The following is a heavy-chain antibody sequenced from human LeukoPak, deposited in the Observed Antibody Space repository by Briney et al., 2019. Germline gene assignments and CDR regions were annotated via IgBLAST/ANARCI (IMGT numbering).Heavy chain of an antibody. J-gene: IGHJ4*02. CDR2: ISGSNSYT. D-gene: IGHD3-10*02. Sequence: PGGSLRLSCAASGFTFSTYYMSWIRQAPGKGLEWLSYISGSNSYTNYADSVKGRFTISRDNSKNTLYLQMNSLRAEDTAVYYCAKDCSPPGASLCYFDYWGQGSLVTVSS. CDR1: GFTFSTYY. CDR3: AKDCSPPGASLCYFDY. V-gene: IGHV3-11*05.